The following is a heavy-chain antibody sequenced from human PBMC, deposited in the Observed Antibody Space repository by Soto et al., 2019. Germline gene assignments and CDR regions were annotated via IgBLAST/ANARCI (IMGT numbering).Heavy chain of an antibody. CDR1: GFTFSNAW. CDR2: IKSKTDGGKT. V-gene: IGHV3-15*02. D-gene: IGHD1-20*01. CDR3: ATKRTGITTIGPGY. Sequence: EVQLVESGGALVKPGGSLRLSCAASGFTFSNAWMSWVRQAPGKGLEWVGRIKSKTDGGKTDYAAAVEGRFTISREDSKNTVYLQKDSLKTEDTAVYYCATKRTGITTIGPGYWGQGTLVTVSS. J-gene: IGHJ4*02.